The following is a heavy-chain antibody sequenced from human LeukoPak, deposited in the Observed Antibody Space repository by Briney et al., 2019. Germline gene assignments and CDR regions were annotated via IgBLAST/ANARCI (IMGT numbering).Heavy chain of an antibody. V-gene: IGHV3-23*01. Sequence: GGSLRLSCAASGFTFSTYSMTWVRQGPGKGLEWVSSIYNTASKSFYADSVKGRFTVSRDNSKNTLYLEMNSLRVEGTAVYYCAKDDVPDSGWDLDYWGQGTLVTVSS. CDR1: GFTFSTYS. J-gene: IGHJ4*02. CDR3: AKDDVPDSGWDLDY. D-gene: IGHD6-19*01. CDR2: IYNTASKS.